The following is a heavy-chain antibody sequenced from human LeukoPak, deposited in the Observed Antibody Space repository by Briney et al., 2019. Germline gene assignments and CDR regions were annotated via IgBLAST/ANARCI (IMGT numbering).Heavy chain of an antibody. CDR3: ARKLPRIAAAGSPLDAFDV. V-gene: IGHV4-39*01. D-gene: IGHD6-13*01. J-gene: IGHJ3*01. CDR1: GGSISSSSHY. CDR2: VFYSGTT. Sequence: PSETLSLTCTVSGGSISSSSHYWAWIRQPPGKGLEWIGSVFYSGTTYYNPSLKSRVTISIDTSKNQFSLKLSSVTAADAAVYYCARKLPRIAAAGSPLDAFDVWGQGTMVIVSS.